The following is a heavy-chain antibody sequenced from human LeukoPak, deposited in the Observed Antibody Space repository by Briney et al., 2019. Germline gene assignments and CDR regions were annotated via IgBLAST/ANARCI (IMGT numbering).Heavy chain of an antibody. V-gene: IGHV4-59*08. CDR2: VYYSGTI. D-gene: IGHD3-3*01. CDR1: GGAIDNYY. Sequence: SETLSLTCTVSGGAIDNYYWSWIRQPPGKGLEWIAYVYYSGTINYNPSLESRVTISVDTSKNQFSLRLTSVAAADTAVYYCAKHDTVFGAAHFYMDVWGKGTTVTVSS. J-gene: IGHJ6*03. CDR3: AKHDTVFGAAHFYMDV.